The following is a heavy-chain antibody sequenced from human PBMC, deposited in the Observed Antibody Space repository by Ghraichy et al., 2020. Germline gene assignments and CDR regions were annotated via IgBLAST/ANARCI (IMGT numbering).Heavy chain of an antibody. J-gene: IGHJ5*02. CDR2: INHSGST. V-gene: IGHV4-34*01. CDR1: GGSFSGYY. CDR3: ASMRRRGGRYGSWFDP. D-gene: IGHD3-16*01. Sequence: SETLSLTCAVYGGSFSGYYWSWIRQPPGKGLEWIGEINHSGSTNYNPSLKSRVTISVDTSKNQFSLKLSSVTAADTAVYYCASMRRRGGRYGSWFDPWGQGTLVTVSS.